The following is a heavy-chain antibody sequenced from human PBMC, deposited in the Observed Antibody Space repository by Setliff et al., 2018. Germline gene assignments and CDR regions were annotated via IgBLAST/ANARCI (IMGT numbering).Heavy chain of an antibody. CDR1: GGSFSGYY. Sequence: SETLSLTCAVYGGSFSGYYWSWIRQPPGKGLEWIGEINHSGSTNYNPSLKSRVTISVDTSKNQFSLKLSSVTADDTAVYYCARSPYSGKGGYSYGIWGYRDWFDPWGQGTLVTVSS. CDR3: ARSPYSGKGGYSYGIWGYRDWFDP. J-gene: IGHJ5*02. D-gene: IGHD5-18*01. CDR2: INHSGST. V-gene: IGHV4-34*01.